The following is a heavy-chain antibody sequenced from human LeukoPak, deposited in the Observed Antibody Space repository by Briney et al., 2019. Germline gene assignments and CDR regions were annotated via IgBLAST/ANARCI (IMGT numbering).Heavy chain of an antibody. V-gene: IGHV3-23*01. CDR3: AKELSDNWNF. D-gene: IGHD1-7*01. CDR1: GFTFNNYA. Sequence: GGSLRLSCAASGFTFNNYAMNWLRQAPGKRLEWVSGISGSGGSTNYADSVKGRFTISRDNSKNTLFLQMTSLRAEDTAIYYCAKELSDNWNFWGQGTMVTVS. CDR2: ISGSGGST. J-gene: IGHJ3*01.